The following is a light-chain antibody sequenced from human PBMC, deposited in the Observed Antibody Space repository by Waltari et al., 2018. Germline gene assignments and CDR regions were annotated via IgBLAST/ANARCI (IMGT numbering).Light chain of an antibody. Sequence: DIQMTQSPYSLSASVGDRVTITCRASQGISNSLAWYQQKAGKAPKLLLSGADRLESGVPSRFSGSGSGTHYTLTISSLQPEDFATYYCQQYYTMWTFGQGTKVEVK. CDR3: QQYYTMWT. CDR1: QGISNS. CDR2: GAD. V-gene: IGKV1-NL1*01. J-gene: IGKJ1*01.